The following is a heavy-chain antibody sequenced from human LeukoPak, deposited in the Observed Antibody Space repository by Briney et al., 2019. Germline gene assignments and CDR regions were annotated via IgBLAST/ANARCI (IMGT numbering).Heavy chain of an antibody. J-gene: IGHJ4*02. CDR3: AISPPSPYYDYVWGSDY. D-gene: IGHD3-16*01. Sequence: GASVKVSCKASGYTFTSYGISWVRQAPGQGLEWMGWISAYNGNTNYAQKLQGRVTMTTDTPTSTAYMELRSLRSDDTAVYYCAISPPSPYYDYVWGSDYWGQGTLVTVSS. CDR2: ISAYNGNT. V-gene: IGHV1-18*01. CDR1: GYTFTSYG.